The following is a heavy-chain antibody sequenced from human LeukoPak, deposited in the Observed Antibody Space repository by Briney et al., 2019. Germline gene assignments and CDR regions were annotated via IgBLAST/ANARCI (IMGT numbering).Heavy chain of an antibody. D-gene: IGHD1/OR15-1a*01. Sequence: GGSLRLSCAASGFTFSSYGMHWVRQAPGKGLEWVAFIRYDGSNKYYADSVKGRFTISRDNAKNSLYLQMNSLRAEDTAVYYCARATPRNKDAFDIWGQGTMVTVSS. J-gene: IGHJ3*02. CDR1: GFTFSSYG. V-gene: IGHV3-30*02. CDR2: IRYDGSNK. CDR3: ARATPRNKDAFDI.